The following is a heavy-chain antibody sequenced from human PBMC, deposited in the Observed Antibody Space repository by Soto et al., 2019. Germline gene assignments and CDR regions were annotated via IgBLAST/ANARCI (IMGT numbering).Heavy chain of an antibody. CDR2: ISYDGSKK. J-gene: IGHJ6*02. CDR1: GFTFSSYG. Sequence: LRLSCAASGFTFSSYGMHWVRQAPGKGLEWVAAISYDGSKKYYVDSVKARFTISRDNSKNTVYLQVNSLSAEDTAVYTCARGRGSNYYGLEVWGRGTTVTVSS. CDR3: ARGRGSNYYGLEV. D-gene: IGHD3-10*01. V-gene: IGHV3-30*03.